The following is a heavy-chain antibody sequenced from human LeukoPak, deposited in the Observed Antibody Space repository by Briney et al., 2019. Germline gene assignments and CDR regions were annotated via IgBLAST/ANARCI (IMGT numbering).Heavy chain of an antibody. J-gene: IGHJ3*02. D-gene: IGHD6-19*01. CDR2: IYTSGST. CDR3: ASYSSGWYLDAFDI. V-gene: IGHV4-4*07. Sequence: KPSETLSLTCTVSGGSISSYYWSWIRQPAGKGLEWIWRIYTSGSTNYNPSLKSRVTMSVDTSKNQFSLKLSSVTAADTAVYYCASYSSGWYLDAFDIWGQGTMVTVSS. CDR1: GGSISSYY.